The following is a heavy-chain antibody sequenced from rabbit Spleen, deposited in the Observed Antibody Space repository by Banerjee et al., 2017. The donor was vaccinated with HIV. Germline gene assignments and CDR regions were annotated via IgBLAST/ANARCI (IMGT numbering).Heavy chain of an antibody. V-gene: IGHV1S40*01. Sequence: VESGGGLVKPGASLTLTCKASGFDFSSSYDMCWVRQAPGKGLEWIGCIVAGSGSTYSATWAKGRFTISKTSSTTVTLQMTSLTAADTATYFCARDTSSSFSSYGMDLWGQGTLVTVS. CDR3: ARDTSSSFSSYGMDL. CDR2: IVAGSGST. D-gene: IGHD1-1*01. CDR1: GFDFSSSYD. J-gene: IGHJ6*01.